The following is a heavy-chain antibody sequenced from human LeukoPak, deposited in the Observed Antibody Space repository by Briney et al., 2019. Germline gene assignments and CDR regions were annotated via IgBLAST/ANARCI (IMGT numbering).Heavy chain of an antibody. CDR2: ISGSGGST. J-gene: IGHJ4*02. Sequence: PGASLRLSCAVSGFTFSSYAMSWVRQAPGKGLEWVSAISGSGGSTYYADSVKGRFTISRDNSKNTLYLQMNSLRAEDTAVYYCAAGYSSGWYVRYFDYWGQGTLVTVSS. CDR1: GFTFSSYA. CDR3: AAGYSSGWYVRYFDY. V-gene: IGHV3-23*01. D-gene: IGHD6-19*01.